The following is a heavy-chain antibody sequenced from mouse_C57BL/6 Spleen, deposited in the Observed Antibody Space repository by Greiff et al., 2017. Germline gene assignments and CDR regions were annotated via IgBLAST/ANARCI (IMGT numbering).Heavy chain of an antibody. D-gene: IGHD1-1*01. CDR3: ARTTTVAYYFDY. Sequence: EVQLQESGPELVKPGASVKMSCKASGYTFTDYNMHWVKQSHGKSLEWIGYINPNNGGTSYNQKFKGKATLTVNKSSSTAYMERRSLTSEDSAVYYCARTTTVAYYFDYWGQGTTLTVSS. J-gene: IGHJ2*01. CDR2: INPNNGGT. CDR1: GYTFTDYN. V-gene: IGHV1-22*01.